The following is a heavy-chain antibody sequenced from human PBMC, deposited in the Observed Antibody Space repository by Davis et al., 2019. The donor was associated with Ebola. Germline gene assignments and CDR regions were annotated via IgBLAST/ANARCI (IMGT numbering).Heavy chain of an antibody. V-gene: IGHV3-23*01. J-gene: IGHJ6*02. Sequence: GESLKISCAASGFTFTKCAMSWVRQAPGKGLEWVSTISATGGATYFADSVKGRFSISRDNSKNTLFLQMSSLRAEDTAVYYCVKSEQQLPRPDYGMDVWGQGTTVTVSS. CDR2: ISATGGAT. CDR1: GFTFTKCA. CDR3: VKSEQQLPRPDYGMDV. D-gene: IGHD6-13*01.